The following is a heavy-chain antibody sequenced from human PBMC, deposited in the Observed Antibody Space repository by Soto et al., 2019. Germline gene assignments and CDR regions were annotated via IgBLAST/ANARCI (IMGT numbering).Heavy chain of an antibody. D-gene: IGHD4-17*01. CDR2: ISYDGSNK. Sequence: QVQLVESGGGVVQPGRSLRLSCAASGFTFSSYGMHWVRQAPGKGLEWVAVISYDGSNKYYADSVKGRFTISRDNSKNTLYLQMNRLRAEDTAVYYCAKPTVKEGYFDLWGRGTLVTVSS. CDR1: GFTFSSYG. V-gene: IGHV3-30*18. J-gene: IGHJ2*01. CDR3: AKPTVKEGYFDL.